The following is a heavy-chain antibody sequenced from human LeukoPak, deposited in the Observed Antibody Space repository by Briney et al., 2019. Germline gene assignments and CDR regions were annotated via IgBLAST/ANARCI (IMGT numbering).Heavy chain of an antibody. Sequence: GGSLRLSCAASGFTFSSYGMHWARQAPGKGLEWVAVIWCDGSNKYYADSVKGRFTISRDNSKNTLYLQMNSLRAEDTAVYYCARDHNPYDYVNNRFDYWGQGTLVTVSS. CDR3: ARDHNPYDYVNNRFDY. D-gene: IGHD3-16*01. J-gene: IGHJ4*02. CDR1: GFTFSSYG. V-gene: IGHV3-33*01. CDR2: IWCDGSNK.